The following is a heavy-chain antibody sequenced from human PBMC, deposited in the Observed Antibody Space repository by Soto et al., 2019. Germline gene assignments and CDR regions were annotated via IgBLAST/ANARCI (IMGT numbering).Heavy chain of an antibody. J-gene: IGHJ4*02. D-gene: IGHD5-12*01. CDR3: ERNTRKVDGCFDY. CDR1: GASISRGGYY. CDR2: LSYSGST. Sequence: QVQLQESGPGLVTPSHPLSLTCNVSGASISRGGYYGIWICEGPWKGLEWIGYLSYSGSTYYIQCVKSRVTISAATSKYLFPLKLRSVPAADTSVYYCERNTRKVDGCFDYWCEGELVTVSS. V-gene: IGHV4-31*03.